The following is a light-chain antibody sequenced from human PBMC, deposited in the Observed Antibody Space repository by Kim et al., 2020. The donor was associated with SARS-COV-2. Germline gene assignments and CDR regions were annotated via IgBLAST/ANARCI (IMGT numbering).Light chain of an antibody. Sequence: SPGERAPPSCRASQSVGTYLAWYQQRPGQAPRLLIYDASNRAIGIPARFSGSGSGTDFTLTISSLEPEDYAVYYCQQSSIWPPLTFGAGTKVDIK. CDR3: QQSSIWPPLT. CDR1: QSVGTY. CDR2: DAS. J-gene: IGKJ4*01. V-gene: IGKV3-11*01.